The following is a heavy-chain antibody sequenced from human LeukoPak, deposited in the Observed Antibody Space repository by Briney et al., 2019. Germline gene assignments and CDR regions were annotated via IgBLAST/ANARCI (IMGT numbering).Heavy chain of an antibody. CDR1: GYTFTSYY. Sequence: ASVKVSCKASGYTFTSYYMHWVRQPPGQGLEWMVIINPSGGSTSYAQKFQGRVTMTRDTSTSTVYMELSSLRSEDTAVYYCARSPYYDSSGYYEYYFDYWGQGTLVTVSS. CDR2: INPSGGST. D-gene: IGHD3-22*01. CDR3: ARSPYYDSSGYYEYYFDY. J-gene: IGHJ4*02. V-gene: IGHV1-46*01.